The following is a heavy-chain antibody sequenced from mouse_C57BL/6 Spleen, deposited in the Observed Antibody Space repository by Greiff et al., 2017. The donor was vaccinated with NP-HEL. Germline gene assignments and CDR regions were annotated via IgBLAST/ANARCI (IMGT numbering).Heavy chain of an antibody. V-gene: IGHV5-4*01. Sequence: EVKLVESGGGLVKPGGSLKLSCAASGFTFSSYAMSWVRQTPEKRLEWVATISDGGSYTYYPDNVKGRFTISRDNAKNNLYLQMSHLKSEDTAMYYCAREGYYGRGGYFDDWGQGTTLTVSS. D-gene: IGHD1-1*01. CDR3: AREGYYGRGGYFDD. CDR2: ISDGGSYT. J-gene: IGHJ2*01. CDR1: GFTFSSYA.